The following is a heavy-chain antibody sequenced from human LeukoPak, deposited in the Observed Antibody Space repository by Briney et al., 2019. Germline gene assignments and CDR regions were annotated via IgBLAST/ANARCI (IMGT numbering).Heavy chain of an antibody. CDR3: AKPSIPLTYYYESSGYYEGYYFDY. CDR1: GFTFSSYA. Sequence: PGGSLRLSCAASGFTFSSYAMSWVRQAPGKGLEWVSAISGSGGSTYYADSVKGRFTISRDNSKNTLYLQMNSLRAEDTAVYYCAKPSIPLTYYYESSGYYEGYYFDYWGQGTLVTVSS. CDR2: ISGSGGST. J-gene: IGHJ4*02. D-gene: IGHD3-22*01. V-gene: IGHV3-23*01.